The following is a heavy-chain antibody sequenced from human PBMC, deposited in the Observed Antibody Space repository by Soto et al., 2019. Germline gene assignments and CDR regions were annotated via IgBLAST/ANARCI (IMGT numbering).Heavy chain of an antibody. Sequence: PGGSLRLSCAASGFTFSTYGMHWVRQAPGKGLEWVAIIWYDGSNKYYADTVKGRFTISRDNSKNKLYLQMNSLRAEDTAVYYCARGEFSSSSSFDYWGQGTLVTVSS. CDR2: IWYDGSNK. D-gene: IGHD6-6*01. CDR1: GFTFSTYG. J-gene: IGHJ4*02. V-gene: IGHV3-33*08. CDR3: ARGEFSSSSSFDY.